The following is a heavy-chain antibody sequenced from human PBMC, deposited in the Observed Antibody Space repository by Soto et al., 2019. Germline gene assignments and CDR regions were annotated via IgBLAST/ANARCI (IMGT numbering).Heavy chain of an antibody. CDR1: GGTFSSYT. CDR2: IIPILVIA. J-gene: IGHJ4*02. D-gene: IGHD5-12*01. V-gene: IGHV1-69*08. CDR3: ARDSRSDSGYDPLV. Sequence: QVQLVQSGAEVKKPGSSVKVSCKASGGTFSSYTISWVRQAPGQGLEGMGRIIPILVIANYAQKFQGRVTITADKSTSTAYMELSSLRSEDTAVYYCARDSRSDSGYDPLVWGQGTLVTVSS.